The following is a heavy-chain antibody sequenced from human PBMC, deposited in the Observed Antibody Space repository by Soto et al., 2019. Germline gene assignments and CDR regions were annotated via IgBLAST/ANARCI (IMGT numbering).Heavy chain of an antibody. J-gene: IGHJ3*02. CDR3: AKEGSSYGYVDAFDI. V-gene: IGHV3-23*01. Sequence: EVQLLESGGGLVQPGGSLRLSCAASGFTFSSYAMSWVRQAPGKGLEWVSAISGSGGSTYYADSVKGRFTISRDNSKNTLYLQLTSLRAEATAVYYCAKEGSSYGYVDAFDIWGQGTMVTVSS. CDR2: ISGSGGST. CDR1: GFTFSSYA. D-gene: IGHD5-18*01.